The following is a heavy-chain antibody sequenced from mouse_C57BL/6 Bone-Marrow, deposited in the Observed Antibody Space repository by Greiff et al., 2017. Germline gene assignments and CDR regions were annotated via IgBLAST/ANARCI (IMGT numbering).Heavy chain of an antibody. CDR2: IWWDDVK. CDR3: ARITPITRVRGAMDY. V-gene: IGHV8-8*01. Sequence: QVTLKESGPGILQPSQTLSLTCSFSGFSLSTFGMGVGWIRQPSGKGLEWLAHIWWDDVKYYNPALKSRRTISKDTSKNQVFLKIANVDTADTATYNCARITPITRVRGAMDYWGPGTSVTVSS. CDR1: GFSLSTFGMG. D-gene: IGHD1-1*01. J-gene: IGHJ4*01.